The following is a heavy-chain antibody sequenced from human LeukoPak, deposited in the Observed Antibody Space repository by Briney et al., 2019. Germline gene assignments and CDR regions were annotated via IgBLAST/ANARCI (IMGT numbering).Heavy chain of an antibody. D-gene: IGHD3-22*01. CDR1: GFTFSSYA. Sequence: GGSLRPSCAASGFTFSSYAMSWVRQAPGKGLEWVSAISGSGGSTYYADSVKGRFTISRDNSKNTLYLQMNSLRAEDTAVYYCAKDYYYDSSGYCDYWGQGTLVTVSS. J-gene: IGHJ4*02. CDR3: AKDYYYDSSGYCDY. CDR2: ISGSGGST. V-gene: IGHV3-23*01.